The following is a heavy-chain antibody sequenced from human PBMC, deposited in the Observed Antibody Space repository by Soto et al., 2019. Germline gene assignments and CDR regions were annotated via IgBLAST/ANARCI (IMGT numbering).Heavy chain of an antibody. V-gene: IGHV3-33*01. CDR3: ARGRDITISTNGAGMDV. CDR2: IWYDGSNK. Sequence: QVQLVESGGGVVQPGRSLRLSCAASGFTFSSYGMHWVRQAPGKGLEWVAVIWYDGSNKYYADSVKGRFTISRDNSKNTLYLQMNSLRAEDTAVYYCARGRDITISTNGAGMDVWGQGTTVTVSS. D-gene: IGHD3-9*01. J-gene: IGHJ6*02. CDR1: GFTFSSYG.